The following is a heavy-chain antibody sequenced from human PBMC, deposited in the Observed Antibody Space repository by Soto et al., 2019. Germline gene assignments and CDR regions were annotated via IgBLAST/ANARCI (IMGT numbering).Heavy chain of an antibody. D-gene: IGHD5-12*01. CDR1: GYSFTSYD. CDR3: ARVGGKWLRFRGLNY. V-gene: IGHV1-8*01. Sequence: GASVKVSCKASGYSFTSYDVNWVRQATGQGLEWMGWMNPNSGNTAFAEKFQGRVTMTRDTPISTAYMELSGLRSEDTTVYYCARVGGKWLRFRGLNYWGQGTLVTVSS. J-gene: IGHJ4*02. CDR2: MNPNSGNT.